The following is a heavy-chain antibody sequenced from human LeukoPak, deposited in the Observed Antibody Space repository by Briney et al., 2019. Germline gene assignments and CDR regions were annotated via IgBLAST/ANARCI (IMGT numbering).Heavy chain of an antibody. V-gene: IGHV1-2*04. CDR2: INPNSGGT. Sequence: ASVKVSCKASGYTFTGYYMHWVRQAPGQGLEWMGWINPNSGGTNYAQKFQGWVTMTRDTSINTAYMELRRLRSDDTAVYYCARDIVVVSAARGDYWGQGTLVTVSS. CDR1: GYTFTGYY. D-gene: IGHD2-2*01. CDR3: ARDIVVVSAARGDY. J-gene: IGHJ4*02.